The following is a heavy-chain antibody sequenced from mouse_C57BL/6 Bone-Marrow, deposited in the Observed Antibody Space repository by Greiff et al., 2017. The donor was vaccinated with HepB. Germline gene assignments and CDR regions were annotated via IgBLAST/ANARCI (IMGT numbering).Heavy chain of an antibody. Sequence: EVKLMESGGDLVKPGGSLKLSCAASGFTFSSYGMSWVRQTPDKRLEWVATISSGGSYTYYPDSVKGRFTISRDNAKNTLYLQMSSLKSEDTAMYYCASYYYGSRGYFDYWGQGTTLTVSS. V-gene: IGHV5-6*01. D-gene: IGHD1-1*01. CDR2: ISSGGSYT. CDR1: GFTFSSYG. CDR3: ASYYYGSRGYFDY. J-gene: IGHJ2*01.